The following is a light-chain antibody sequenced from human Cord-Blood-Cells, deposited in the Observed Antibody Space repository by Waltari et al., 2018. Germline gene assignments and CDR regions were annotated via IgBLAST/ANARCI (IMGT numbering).Light chain of an antibody. Sequence: QSVLTQPPSASGTPGQRVTISCSGSSSNIGSNYVYWYQQLPGTAPKLLLYRNNQRPSGVADRFSGSKSGTSASLAISGLRSEDEADYYCAAWDDGLSGYVFGTGTKVTVL. V-gene: IGLV1-47*01. J-gene: IGLJ1*01. CDR3: AAWDDGLSGYV. CDR1: SSNIGSNY. CDR2: RNN.